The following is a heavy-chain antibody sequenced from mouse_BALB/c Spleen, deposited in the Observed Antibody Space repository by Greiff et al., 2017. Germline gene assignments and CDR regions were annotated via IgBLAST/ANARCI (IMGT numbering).Heavy chain of an antibody. CDR2: IYWDDDK. CDR3: ARRLYYGYDAMDY. Sequence: QVTLKVSGPGILQPSQTLSLTCSFSGFSLSTSGMGVSWIRQPSGKGLEWLAHIYWDDDKRYNPSLKSRLTISKDTSSNQVFLKITSVDTADTATYYCARRLYYGYDAMDYWGQGTSVTVSS. V-gene: IGHV8-12*01. D-gene: IGHD2-1*01. J-gene: IGHJ4*01. CDR1: GFSLSTSGMG.